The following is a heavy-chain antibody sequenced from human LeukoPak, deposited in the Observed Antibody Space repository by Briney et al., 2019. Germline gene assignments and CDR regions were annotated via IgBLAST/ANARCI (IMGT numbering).Heavy chain of an antibody. CDR3: ARSRGGSGSYLGGFDY. CDR2: IYHSGST. V-gene: IGHV4-4*02. D-gene: IGHD3-10*01. Sequence: SETLSLTCTVSGGSISSSNWWSWVRQPPGKGLEWIGEIYHSGSTNYNPSLKSRVTISVDKSKNQFSLKLSSVTAADTAVYYCARSRGGSGSYLGGFDYWGQGTLVTVSS. J-gene: IGHJ4*02. CDR1: GGSISSSNW.